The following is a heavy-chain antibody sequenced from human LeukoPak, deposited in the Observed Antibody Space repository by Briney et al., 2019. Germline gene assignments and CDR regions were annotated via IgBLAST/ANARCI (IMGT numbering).Heavy chain of an antibody. CDR2: INHSGST. Sequence: SETLSLTCAVYGGSFSGHYWSWIRQPPGKGLEWIGEINHSGSTNYNPSLKSRVTISVDTSKNQFSLKLSSVTAADTAVYYCARAKAVAVPFDYWGQGTLVTVSS. V-gene: IGHV4-34*01. CDR1: GGSFSGHY. CDR3: ARAKAVAVPFDY. J-gene: IGHJ4*02. D-gene: IGHD6-19*01.